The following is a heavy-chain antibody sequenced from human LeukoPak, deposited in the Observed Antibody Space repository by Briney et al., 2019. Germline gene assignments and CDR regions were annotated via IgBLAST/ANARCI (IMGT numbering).Heavy chain of an antibody. Sequence: GGSLRLSCAASGFTFSSHWMHWVRQAPGKGLVWVSRINSDGSSTGYADSVKGRFTISRDNAKNTLFLQVNSLRAEDTAVYYCTYTYGSGGFHYWGQGTQVTVSS. CDR3: TYTYGSGGFHY. D-gene: IGHD3-10*01. CDR2: INSDGSST. CDR1: GFTFSSHW. V-gene: IGHV3-74*01. J-gene: IGHJ4*02.